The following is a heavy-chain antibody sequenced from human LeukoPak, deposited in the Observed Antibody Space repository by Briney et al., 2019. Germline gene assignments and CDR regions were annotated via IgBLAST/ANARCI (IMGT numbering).Heavy chain of an antibody. Sequence: GGSLRLSCAASGFTFSSYAMSWVRQAPGKGLEWVSAISGSGGSTYHADSVKGGFTISRDNSKNTLYLQMNSLRAEDMAVYYCAKDRSDFWSGFLSPIDYWGQGTLVTVSS. D-gene: IGHD3-3*01. J-gene: IGHJ4*02. CDR2: ISGSGGST. CDR3: AKDRSDFWSGFLSPIDY. CDR1: GFTFSSYA. V-gene: IGHV3-23*01.